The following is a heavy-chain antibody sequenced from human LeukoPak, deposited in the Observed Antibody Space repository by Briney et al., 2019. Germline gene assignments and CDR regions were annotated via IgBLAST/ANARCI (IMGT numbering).Heavy chain of an antibody. D-gene: IGHD1-26*01. CDR2: IIPIFGTA. J-gene: IGHJ6*03. Sequence: ASVKVSCKASGYTFTSYGISWVRQAPGQGLEWMGGIIPIFGTANYAQKFQGRVTITADKSTSTAYMELSSLRSEDTAVYYCATRSYSDYYYYYYMDVWGKGTTVTVSS. V-gene: IGHV1-69*06. CDR1: GYTFTSYG. CDR3: ATRSYSDYYYYYYMDV.